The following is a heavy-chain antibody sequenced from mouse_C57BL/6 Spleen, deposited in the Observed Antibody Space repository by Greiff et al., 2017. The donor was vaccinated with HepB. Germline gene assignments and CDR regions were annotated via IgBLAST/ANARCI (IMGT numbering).Heavy chain of an antibody. Sequence: VQLQQSGAELVRPGASVKLSCTASGFNIKDYYMHWVKQRPEQGLEWIGRIDPEDGDTEYAPKFQGKATMTADTSSNTAYLQLSSLTSEDTAVYYCTTQIYYDYDGFAYWGQGTLVTVSA. CDR1: GFNIKDYY. CDR3: TTQIYYDYDGFAY. D-gene: IGHD2-4*01. V-gene: IGHV14-1*01. CDR2: IDPEDGDT. J-gene: IGHJ3*01.